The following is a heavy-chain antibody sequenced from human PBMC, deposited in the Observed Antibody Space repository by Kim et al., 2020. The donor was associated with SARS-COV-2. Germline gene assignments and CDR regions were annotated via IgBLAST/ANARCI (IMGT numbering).Heavy chain of an antibody. V-gene: IGHV3-30*18. CDR3: AKDGSKIAVAGTTPELLGMDV. J-gene: IGHJ6*02. CDR1: GFTFSSYG. CDR2: ISYDGSNK. Sequence: GGSLRLSCAASGFTFSSYGMHWVRQAPGKGLEWVAVISYDGSNKYYADSVKGRFTISRDNSKNTLYLQMNSLRAEDTAVYYCAKDGSKIAVAGTTPELLGMDVWGQGTTVTVSS. D-gene: IGHD6-19*01.